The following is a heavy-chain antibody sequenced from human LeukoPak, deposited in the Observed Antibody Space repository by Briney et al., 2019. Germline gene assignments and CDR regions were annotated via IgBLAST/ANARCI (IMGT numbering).Heavy chain of an antibody. CDR2: ISSNGGST. Sequence: PGGSLRLSCSASGFTFSSYAMHWVRQAPGKGPEYVSSISSNGGSTYYADSVKGRFTISRDNSKNTLFLQMSSLRTEDTAVYYCASPYSGYDYNFDHWGQGTLVTVSS. CDR3: ASPYSGYDYNFDH. D-gene: IGHD5-12*01. CDR1: GFTFSSYA. V-gene: IGHV3-64D*06. J-gene: IGHJ4*02.